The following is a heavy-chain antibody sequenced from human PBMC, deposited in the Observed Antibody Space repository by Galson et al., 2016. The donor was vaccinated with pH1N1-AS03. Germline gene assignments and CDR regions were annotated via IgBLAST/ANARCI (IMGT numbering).Heavy chain of an antibody. CDR3: ARGHVDATMAVDC. CDR2: LSPSGNP. V-gene: IGHV4-61*02. D-gene: IGHD5-18*01. Sequence: LSLTCTVSGDSISDGFFYWTWLRQPAGKGVEWGGRLSPSGNPNYNPSLKNRVSISVDTSKNQFSLQLKSVTAGDTAVDFCARGHVDATMAVDCWGQGTPVTVSS. J-gene: IGHJ4*02. CDR1: GDSISDGFFY.